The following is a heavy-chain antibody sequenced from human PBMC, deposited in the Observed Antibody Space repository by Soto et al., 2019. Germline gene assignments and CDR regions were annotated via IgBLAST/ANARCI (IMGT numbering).Heavy chain of an antibody. J-gene: IGHJ4*02. CDR1: RYSFAAYW. D-gene: IGHD3-22*01. CDR2: IDPSHSHT. CDR3: ARQIYDSDTGPNFQYYFDS. Sequence: DSLKISCKGSRYSFAAYWITWVRQKPGKDLEWMGRIDPSHSHTYYRPSFRGHVTISATKSITTVFLQWSSLRASDTAMYYCARQIYDSDTGPNFQYYFDSWGQGTPVTVSS. V-gene: IGHV5-10-1*01.